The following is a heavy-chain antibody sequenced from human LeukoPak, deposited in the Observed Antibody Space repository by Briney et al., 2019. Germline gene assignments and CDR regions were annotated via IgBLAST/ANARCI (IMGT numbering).Heavy chain of an antibody. CDR3: AGDLSSCSGDFCPQNS. J-gene: IGHJ4*02. D-gene: IGHD2-21*01. Sequence: GGSLRLSCAASGFVVRDNYMIWVRQAPGRGLEWVSTIYSGGSTFYADSVKGRFTISRDNSKNTLFLQMNNLRAEDTAVYYCAGDLSSCSGDFCPQNSWGQGTLVTVSS. CDR1: GFVVRDNY. V-gene: IGHV3-53*01. CDR2: IYSGGST.